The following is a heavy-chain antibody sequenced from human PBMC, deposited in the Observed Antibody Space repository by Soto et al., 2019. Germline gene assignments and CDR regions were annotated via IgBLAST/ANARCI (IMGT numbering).Heavy chain of an antibody. CDR2: ITSSSDTI. CDR3: ARVVVVIPPGYYYAMDA. D-gene: IGHD3-22*01. J-gene: IGHJ6*02. V-gene: IGHV3-48*02. CDR1: GFTFSSFH. Sequence: GGSLRLSCAASGFTFSSFHMNWVRQAPGRGLEWVAYITSSSDTIYYSDSVKGRFTISRDNGKNSLFLQMNSLRDEDTAVYYCARVVVVIPPGYYYAMDAWGQGTTVTVSS.